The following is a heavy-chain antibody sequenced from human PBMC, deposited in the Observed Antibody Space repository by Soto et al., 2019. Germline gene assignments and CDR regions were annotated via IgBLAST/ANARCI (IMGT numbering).Heavy chain of an antibody. J-gene: IGHJ6*02. V-gene: IGHV3-9*01. CDR2: ISWNSGSI. Sequence: PGGSLRLSCAASGFTFDDYAMHWVRQAPGKGLEWVSGISWNSGSIGYADSVKGRFTISRDNAKNSLYLQMNSLRAEDTALYYCAKDRGGSYGMDVWGQGTTVTVS. CDR1: GFTFDDYA. CDR3: AKDRGGSYGMDV. D-gene: IGHD1-26*01.